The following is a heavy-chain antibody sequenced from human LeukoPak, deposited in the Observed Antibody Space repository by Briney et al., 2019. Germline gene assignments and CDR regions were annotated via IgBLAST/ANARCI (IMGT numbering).Heavy chain of an antibody. D-gene: IGHD2-2*01. CDR2: ISSSGSTI. V-gene: IGHV3-48*03. CDR1: GFTFSSYE. CDR3: AGRHRYCSRTSCYHPDY. J-gene: IGHJ4*02. Sequence: GGSLRLSCAASGFTFSSYEMNWVRQAPGKGLEWVSYISSSGSTIYYADSVKGRFTISRDNAKNSLYLQMNSLRAEDTAVYYCAGRHRYCSRTSCYHPDYWGQGTLVTVSS.